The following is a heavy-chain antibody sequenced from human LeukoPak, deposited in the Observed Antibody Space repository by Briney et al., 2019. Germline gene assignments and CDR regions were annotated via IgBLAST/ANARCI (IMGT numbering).Heavy chain of an antibody. CDR2: IIPICGTA. CDR3: ASLPITIFGSYFDY. Sequence: SVKVSCKASGGTFSSYAISWLRQAPGQGLEGMGGIIPICGTANYAQKFQGRVAITADESTSTAYMELSSLRSEDTAVYYCASLPITIFGSYFDYWGQGTLVTVSS. D-gene: IGHD3-3*01. V-gene: IGHV1-69*01. CDR1: GGTFSSYA. J-gene: IGHJ4*02.